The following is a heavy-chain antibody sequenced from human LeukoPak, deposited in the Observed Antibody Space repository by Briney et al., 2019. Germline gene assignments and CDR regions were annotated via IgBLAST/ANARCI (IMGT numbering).Heavy chain of an antibody. CDR2: VNPNGGNT. CDR3: ARAFTVTTDYYYYMDV. CDR1: GYTFTSYD. J-gene: IGHJ6*03. Sequence: ASVKVSCKASGYTFTSYDINWVRQATGQGLEWMGWVNPNGGNTGYAQKFQGRVTMTRNTSISTAYMELSSLRSEDTAVYYCARAFTVTTDYYYYMDVWGKGTTVTVSS. V-gene: IGHV1-8*01. D-gene: IGHD4-17*01.